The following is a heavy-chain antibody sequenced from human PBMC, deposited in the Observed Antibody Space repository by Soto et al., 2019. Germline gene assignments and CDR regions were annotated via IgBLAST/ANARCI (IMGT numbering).Heavy chain of an antibody. CDR2: IKQEGSEK. D-gene: IGHD6-19*01. CDR1: GFTFSSYW. CDR3: AREGSGWYVDS. V-gene: IGHV3-7*01. J-gene: IGHJ4*02. Sequence: GGSLRLSCVASGFTFSSYWMSWVRQAPGKGLEWVANIKQEGSEKYYVDSVKGRFTISRDNAKNSLYLQMNSLRAEDSAVYYCAREGSGWYVDSWGQGTLVTVSS.